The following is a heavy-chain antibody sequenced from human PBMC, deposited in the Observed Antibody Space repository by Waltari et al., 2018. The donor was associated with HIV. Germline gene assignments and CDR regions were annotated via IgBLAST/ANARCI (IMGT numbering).Heavy chain of an antibody. J-gene: IGHJ4*02. Sequence: QLQLQESGPGLVTPSETLSLTCTVSGGSISSRSYYWGWIRQPPGKGLEWIGSVYYSGGTYYNPSLWSRVTISIDTSKNHFSLRLSSVTAADTAVYFCVRDNTSGYLFDYWGQGTLVTVSS. CDR1: GGSISSRSYY. CDR2: VYYSGGT. D-gene: IGHD3-22*01. V-gene: IGHV4-39*02. CDR3: VRDNTSGYLFDY.